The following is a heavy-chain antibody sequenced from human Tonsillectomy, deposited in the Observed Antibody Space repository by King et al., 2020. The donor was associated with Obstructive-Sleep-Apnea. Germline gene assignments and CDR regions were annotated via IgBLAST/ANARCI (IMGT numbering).Heavy chain of an antibody. Sequence: PLQESGPGLVKPSETLSLTCTVSGGSISSSSYYWGWIRQPPGKGLEWIGSIYYSGSTYHNPSLNSRVTISVDTSKNQFSLKLRYVTAADTAVYFCSRHEDSCTVVAPFDYWGQGTLVTVSS. CDR1: GGSISSSSYY. D-gene: IGHD4-23*01. J-gene: IGHJ4*02. CDR3: SRHEDSCTVVAPFDY. CDR2: IYYSGST. V-gene: IGHV4-39*01.